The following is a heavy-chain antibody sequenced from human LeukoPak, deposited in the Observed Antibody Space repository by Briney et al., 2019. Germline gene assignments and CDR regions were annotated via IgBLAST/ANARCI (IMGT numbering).Heavy chain of an antibody. V-gene: IGHV1-2*02. J-gene: IGHJ4*02. Sequence: ASVKVSCKTSGYTFTGYYMHWVRQAPGQGLEWMGWINPTSGGTNYAQKFQDRVTMTRDTSISTAYMELSRLRSDDTAVYYCARSPHILTGENFDYWGQGTLVTVSS. CDR3: ARSPHILTGENFDY. D-gene: IGHD3-9*01. CDR1: GYTFTGYY. CDR2: INPTSGGT.